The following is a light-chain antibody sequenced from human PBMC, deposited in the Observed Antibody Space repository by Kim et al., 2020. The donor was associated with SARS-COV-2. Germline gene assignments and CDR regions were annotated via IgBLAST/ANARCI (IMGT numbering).Light chain of an antibody. CDR1: QYITNS. CDR3: LKYNSAPWT. Sequence: SSVGDSATIPCRASQYITNSLAWYQQKPGKVPQVVIYAASTLHSGVPSRFSGSGSGTEFTLTISGLQTEDVATYYCLKYNSAPWTFGPGTKVDIK. J-gene: IGKJ1*01. CDR2: AAS. V-gene: IGKV1-27*01.